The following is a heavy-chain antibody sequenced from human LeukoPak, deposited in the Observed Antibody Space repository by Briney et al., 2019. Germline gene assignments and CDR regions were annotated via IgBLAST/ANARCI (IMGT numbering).Heavy chain of an antibody. CDR2: AYYRSKWYK. V-gene: IGHV6-1*01. CDR3: ARGSLPMTTRTNWFHP. J-gene: IGHJ5*02. Sequence: SQILSLTCAISGDSVSSNSAAWNWIRQSPSRGLEWLGRAYYRSKWYKDYAESVKSRVTINTDTSKNQFSLNLNSVTAADTAVFYCARGSLPMTTRTNWFHPWGQGTLVTVSS. D-gene: IGHD4-17*01. CDR1: GDSVSSNSAA.